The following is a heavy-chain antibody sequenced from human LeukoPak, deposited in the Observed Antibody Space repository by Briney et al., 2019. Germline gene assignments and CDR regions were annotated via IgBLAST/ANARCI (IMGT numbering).Heavy chain of an antibody. CDR2: ISGSGGST. V-gene: IGHV3-23*01. J-gene: IGHJ5*02. CDR3: AKDRGSYVAERFDP. D-gene: IGHD3-10*01. Sequence: PGGSLRLSCAASGFTFSSYAMSWVRQAPGKGLEWVSAISGSGGSTYYADSVKGRFTISRDNSKNTLYLQMNSLRAEDAAVYYCAKDRGSYVAERFDPWGQGTLVTVSS. CDR1: GFTFSSYA.